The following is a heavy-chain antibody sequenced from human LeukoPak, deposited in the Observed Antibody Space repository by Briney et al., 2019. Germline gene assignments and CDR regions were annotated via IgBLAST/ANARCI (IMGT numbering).Heavy chain of an antibody. CDR1: GFTFSSYS. CDR2: ISSSSAHI. D-gene: IGHD2-15*01. Sequence: KPGGSLRLSCAASGFTFSSYSMNWVRQAPGKGLEWVSFISSSSAHINYADSVKGRFTISRDNPRNSLYLQMNSLRAEDTAVYYCARGIGESYTAIDYWGQGTLVTVSS. CDR3: ARGIGESYTAIDY. V-gene: IGHV3-21*01. J-gene: IGHJ4*02.